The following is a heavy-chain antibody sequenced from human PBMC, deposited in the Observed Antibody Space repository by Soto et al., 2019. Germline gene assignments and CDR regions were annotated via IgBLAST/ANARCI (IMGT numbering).Heavy chain of an antibody. D-gene: IGHD2-2*01. CDR1: GYSFTNHW. Sequence: GESLKISCKGSGYSFTNHWISWVRQMPGKGLEWMGRIDPSDSYTNYSPSFQGHVTISADKSISTAYLQWSSLKASDTAMYYCASSPRGYCSSTSCRELGNYYGMDVWGQGTTVTVSS. V-gene: IGHV5-10-1*01. CDR3: ASSPRGYCSSTSCRELGNYYGMDV. J-gene: IGHJ6*02. CDR2: IDPSDSYT.